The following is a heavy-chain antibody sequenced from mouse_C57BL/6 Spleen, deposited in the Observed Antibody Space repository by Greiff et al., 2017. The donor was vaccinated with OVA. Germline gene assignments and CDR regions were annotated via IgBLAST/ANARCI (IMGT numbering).Heavy chain of an antibody. CDR1: GYAFSSSW. Sequence: VQLQQSGPELVKPGASVKISCKASGYAFSSSWMNWVKQRPGPGLEWIGRIYPGDGDTNYNGKFKGKATLTADKSSSTAYMQLSSLTSEDSAVYFCARTDGYYYAMDYWGQGTSVTVSS. CDR3: ARTDGYYYAMDY. D-gene: IGHD2-3*01. V-gene: IGHV1-82*01. CDR2: IYPGDGDT. J-gene: IGHJ4*01.